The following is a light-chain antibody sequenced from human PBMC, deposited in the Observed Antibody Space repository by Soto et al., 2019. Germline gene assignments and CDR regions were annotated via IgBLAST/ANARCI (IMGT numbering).Light chain of an antibody. CDR3: SSYTSSSTLYV. CDR1: SSDVGGYNY. Sequence: QSALTQPASVSGSPGQSITISCTGTSSDVGGYNYVSWYQQHPGKAPKLMIYDVSNRPSGVSTRFSGSKSGHTASLTISGLQAEDEADAYCSSYTSSSTLYVFGTGTKLTVL. J-gene: IGLJ2*01. V-gene: IGLV2-14*01. CDR2: DVS.